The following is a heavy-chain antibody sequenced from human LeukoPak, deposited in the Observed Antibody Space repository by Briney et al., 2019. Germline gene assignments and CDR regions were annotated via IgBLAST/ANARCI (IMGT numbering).Heavy chain of an antibody. V-gene: IGHV3-23*01. CDR1: GVTLSNYA. CDR3: AKDRTVGASYWYFDL. CDR2: SSGSGGNT. D-gene: IGHD1-26*01. J-gene: IGHJ2*01. Sequence: GGSLRLSCVASGVTLSNYAMSWARQAPGKGLEWVSGSSGSGGNTYYADSVKGRFTISRDSSRNTLLLHMNTLRAEDTAIYYCAKDRTVGASYWYFDLWGRGPLVTVSS.